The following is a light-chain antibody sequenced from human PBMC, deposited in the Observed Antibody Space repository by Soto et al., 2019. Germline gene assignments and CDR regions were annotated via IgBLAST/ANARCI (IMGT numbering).Light chain of an antibody. V-gene: IGLV2-14*03. CDR1: SSDVGGYNY. CDR2: DVT. CDR3: DSYTSSSTYV. Sequence: QSVLTQPASVSGSPGQSITISCTGTSSDVGGYNYVSWYQQHPAEAPKVMIYDVTNRPSGVSNRFSGSKSGNTASLTISGLQAEDEADYYCDSYTSSSTYVFGTGTQLTVL. J-gene: IGLJ1*01.